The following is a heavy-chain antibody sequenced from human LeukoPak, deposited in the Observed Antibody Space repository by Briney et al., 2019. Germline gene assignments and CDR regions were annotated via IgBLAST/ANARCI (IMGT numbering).Heavy chain of an antibody. CDR3: ARDVTYGVDV. J-gene: IGHJ6*02. V-gene: IGHV3-23*01. CDR2: ISVSGGST. D-gene: IGHD2-21*02. CDR1: GFTFSSYA. Sequence: GGSLRLSCAASGFTFSSYAMSWVRQAPGKGLEWVSTISVSGGSTYYADSVKGRFTISRDNSKNTLYLQMDSLRAEDTAVYYCARDVTYGVDVWGQGTTVAVSS.